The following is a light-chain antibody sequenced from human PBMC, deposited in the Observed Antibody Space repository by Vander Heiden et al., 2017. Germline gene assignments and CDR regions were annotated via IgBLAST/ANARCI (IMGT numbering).Light chain of an antibody. Sequence: QSALTQPPSASAPPGQQVTISCTGASSDIGSYNFVSWYQQYPGKVPRLILFEVDKRPSGVPHRFSGSKSGNTASLTVSGLQAEDEADYYCVSYGGNDNFYVFGTGTALTVL. CDR2: EVD. CDR3: VSYGGNDNFYV. V-gene: IGLV2-8*01. CDR1: SSDIGSYNF. J-gene: IGLJ1*01.